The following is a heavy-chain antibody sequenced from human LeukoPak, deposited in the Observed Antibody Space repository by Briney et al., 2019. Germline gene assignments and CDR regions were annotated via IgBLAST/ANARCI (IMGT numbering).Heavy chain of an antibody. CDR3: ATRDDYGGNNGSQH. D-gene: IGHD4-23*01. V-gene: IGHV3-30*04. CDR1: GFTFSSYA. CDR2: ISYDGSNK. Sequence: GRSLRLSCAASGFTFSSYAMHWVRQAPGKGLEWVAVISYDGSNKYYADSVKGRFTISRDNSKNTLYLQMNSLRAEDTAVYYCATRDDYGGNNGSQHWGQGTLVTVSS. J-gene: IGHJ1*01.